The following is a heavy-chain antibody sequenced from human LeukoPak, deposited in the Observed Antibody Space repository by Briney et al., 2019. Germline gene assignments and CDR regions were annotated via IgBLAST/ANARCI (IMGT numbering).Heavy chain of an antibody. J-gene: IGHJ4*02. CDR2: IYYSGGT. Sequence: SETLSLTCTVSGGSISSYYWTWIRQPPGKGLGLEWIGYIYYSGGTNYNPSLKSRVTISIDTSKNQVSLKLSSVTAAGTAVYHCARLWDSSSSLDYWGQGTLVTVSS. CDR1: GGSISSYY. CDR3: ARLWDSSSSLDY. V-gene: IGHV4-59*08. D-gene: IGHD6-6*01.